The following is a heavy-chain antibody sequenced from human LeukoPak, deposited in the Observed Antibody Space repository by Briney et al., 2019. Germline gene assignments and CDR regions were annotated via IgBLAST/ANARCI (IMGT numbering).Heavy chain of an antibody. CDR1: GYTFTNYY. CDR3: AGSGSYATNWFDP. Sequence: GASVKISCKASGYTFTNYYIHWVRQAPGQGLEWMGGIIPIFGTANYAQKFQGRVTITADESTSTAYMELSSLRSEDTAVYYCAGSGSYATNWFDPWGQGTLVTVSS. D-gene: IGHD1-26*01. CDR2: IIPIFGTA. V-gene: IGHV1-69*13. J-gene: IGHJ5*02.